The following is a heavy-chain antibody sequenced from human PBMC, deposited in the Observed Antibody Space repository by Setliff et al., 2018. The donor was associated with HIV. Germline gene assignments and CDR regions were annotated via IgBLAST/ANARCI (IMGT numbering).Heavy chain of an antibody. V-gene: IGHV4-34*01. CDR2: INHSGST. D-gene: IGHD1-26*01. J-gene: IGHJ5*02. CDR1: GESFNTYF. CDR3: GRRVGNWANNWFDP. Sequence: SETLSLTCAVYGESFNTYFWSWIRQPPGKGLEWIGQINHSGSTNYNPSLRSRVTISIGTSKDQFSLKLSSVTAADTAVYYCGRRVGNWANNWFDPWGQGTLVTVSS.